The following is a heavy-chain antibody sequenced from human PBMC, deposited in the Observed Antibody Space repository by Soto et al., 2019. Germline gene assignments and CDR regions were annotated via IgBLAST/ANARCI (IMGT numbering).Heavy chain of an antibody. CDR3: ASDRQRGYCTGDSCYSYFDY. CDR2: INHGGYT. V-gene: IGHV4-34*01. D-gene: IGHD2-15*01. CDR1: GGPFSGYY. J-gene: IGHJ4*02. Sequence: QVQLQQWGAGLLKPSETLSRTCAIYGGPFSGYYWNWIRQPPGKWLEWIGEINHGGYTNYNPSLKSRVTMSVDTSQNQFSLKLTSVTAADAAVYYCASDRQRGYCTGDSCYSYFDYWGQGTQVIVSS.